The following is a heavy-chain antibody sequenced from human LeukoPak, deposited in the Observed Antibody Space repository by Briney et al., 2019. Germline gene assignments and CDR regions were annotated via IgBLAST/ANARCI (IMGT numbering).Heavy chain of an antibody. CDR3: ARVIRDAYFDY. V-gene: IGHV3-21*01. CDR1: GFTFSSYS. J-gene: IGHJ4*02. Sequence: GGSLRLSCAASGFTFSSYSMNWVRQAPGKGLEWVSSISSSSSYIYYAGSVKGRFTISRDNAKNSLYLQMNSLRAEDTAVYYCARVIRDAYFDYWGQGTLVTVSS. D-gene: IGHD2-8*01. CDR2: ISSSSSYI.